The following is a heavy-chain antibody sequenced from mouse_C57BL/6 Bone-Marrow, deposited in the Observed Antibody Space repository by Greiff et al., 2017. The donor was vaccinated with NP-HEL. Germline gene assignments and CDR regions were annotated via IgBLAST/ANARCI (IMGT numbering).Heavy chain of an antibody. Sequence: VQLQQSGAELARPGASVKLSCKASGYTFTSYGISWVKQRTGQGLEWIGEIYPRSGNTYYNEKFKGKATLTADKSSSTAYMELRSLTSEYSAVYFCARVGGGLYDGLFYAMDYWGQGTSVTVSS. V-gene: IGHV1-81*01. CDR1: GYTFTSYG. CDR3: ARVGGGLYDGLFYAMDY. J-gene: IGHJ4*01. D-gene: IGHD2-3*01. CDR2: IYPRSGNT.